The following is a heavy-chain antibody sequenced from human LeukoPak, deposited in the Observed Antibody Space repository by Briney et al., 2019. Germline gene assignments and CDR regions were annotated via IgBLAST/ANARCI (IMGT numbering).Heavy chain of an antibody. CDR2: ISSRASTT. V-gene: IGHV3-11*01. Sequence: AGSLRLSCAASGFTFSDYYMSWIRQAPGKGLEWVSYISSRASTTYYADSVKGRFTISRDNANNSMYLQMNSLRTEDTAVYYCATGKRQLDYWGQGTLVTVSS. J-gene: IGHJ4*02. CDR3: ATGKRQLDY. D-gene: IGHD6-13*01. CDR1: GFTFSDYY.